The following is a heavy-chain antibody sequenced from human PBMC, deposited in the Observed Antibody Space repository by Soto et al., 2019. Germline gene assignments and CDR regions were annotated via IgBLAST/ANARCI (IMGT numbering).Heavy chain of an antibody. Sequence: VQLVQSGAEVKKPEASVKVSCRASGYTFTHYGISWVRQAPGHGLEWRGWISGYTGDTNYAQKFQGRVSVTTDTSTNTAYMELRSLRPDDTAMYYCARVVEYSSSPAEDYFDFWGQGTLVTVSS. CDR3: ARVVEYSSSPAEDYFDF. D-gene: IGHD6-6*01. V-gene: IGHV1-18*01. CDR1: GYTFTHYG. CDR2: ISGYTGDT. J-gene: IGHJ4*02.